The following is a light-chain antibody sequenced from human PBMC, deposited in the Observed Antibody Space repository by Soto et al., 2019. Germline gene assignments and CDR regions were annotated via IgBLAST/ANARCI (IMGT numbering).Light chain of an antibody. V-gene: IGKV1-39*01. CDR1: QSISSF. CDR2: GVS. Sequence: PSSLSASVGDSVTITCRASQSISSFLNWYQQKPGKAPKVLVYGVSSLQGGVPSRFSGSGSGTDFTLTISSLQPEDFATYYCQQSYSTPITLGQGTRLEIK. CDR3: QQSYSTPIT. J-gene: IGKJ5*01.